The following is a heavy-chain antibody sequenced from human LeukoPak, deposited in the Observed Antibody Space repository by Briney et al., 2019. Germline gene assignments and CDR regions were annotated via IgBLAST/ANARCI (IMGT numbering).Heavy chain of an antibody. V-gene: IGHV3-23*01. CDR2: IRGDGVTT. Sequence: GGSLRLSCAASGFAFRSHGMNWVRQAPGKGLEWVSGIRGDGVTTYYADSVKGRFTISRDNSKNTLYLQMNSLRAEDTAVYYCAKDRISTVTTLTLSYNWFDPWGQGTLVTVSS. D-gene: IGHD4-17*01. CDR3: AKDRISTVTTLTLSYNWFDP. J-gene: IGHJ5*02. CDR1: GFAFRSHG.